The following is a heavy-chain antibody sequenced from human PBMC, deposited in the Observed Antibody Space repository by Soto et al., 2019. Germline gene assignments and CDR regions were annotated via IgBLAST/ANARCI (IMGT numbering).Heavy chain of an antibody. CDR1: GGSISSGGYY. V-gene: IGHV4-31*03. D-gene: IGHD3-10*01. Sequence: QVQLQESGPGLVKPSQTLSLTCTVSGGSISSGGYYWSWIRQHPGKGLEWIGYIYYSGSTYYNPSLMSRVTISVDTSKNQFSLKXSSLTAADTAVYYXARDWRYYYGSGSSPYGMDVWGQGTTVTVSS. CDR2: IYYSGST. J-gene: IGHJ6*02. CDR3: ARDWRYYYGSGSSPYGMDV.